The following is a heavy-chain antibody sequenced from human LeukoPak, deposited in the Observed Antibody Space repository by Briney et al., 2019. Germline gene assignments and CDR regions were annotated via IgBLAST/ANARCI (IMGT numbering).Heavy chain of an antibody. Sequence: GESLKISCKGSGYSFTSYWIGWVRQMPGKGLEWMGIIYPGDSDTRYSPSFQGQVTISADKSISTAYLQWSSLKASDTAMYYCARHLPHDYGDNYYYYYYMDVWGKGTTVTVSS. J-gene: IGHJ6*03. V-gene: IGHV5-51*01. D-gene: IGHD4-17*01. CDR1: GYSFTSYW. CDR2: IYPGDSDT. CDR3: ARHLPHDYGDNYYYYYYMDV.